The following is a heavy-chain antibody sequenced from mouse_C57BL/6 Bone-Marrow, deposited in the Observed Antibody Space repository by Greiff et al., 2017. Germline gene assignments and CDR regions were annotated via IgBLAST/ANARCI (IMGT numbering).Heavy chain of an antibody. CDR1: GFTFSSYG. CDR3: ARQRAYYYGSSSWFAY. J-gene: IGHJ3*01. D-gene: IGHD1-1*01. Sequence: EVQGVESGGDLVKPGGSLKLSCAASGFTFSSYGMSWVRPTPDKRLEWVATISSGGSYTYYPDSVKGRFTISRDNAKNTLYLQLSSLKSEDTAMYYCARQRAYYYGSSSWFAYWGQGTLVTVSA. V-gene: IGHV5-6*01. CDR2: ISSGGSYT.